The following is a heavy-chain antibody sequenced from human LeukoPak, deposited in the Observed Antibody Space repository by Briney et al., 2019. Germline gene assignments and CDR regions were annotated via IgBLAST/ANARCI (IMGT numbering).Heavy chain of an antibody. V-gene: IGHV4-38-2*02. J-gene: IGHJ4*02. Sequence: SETLSLTCTVSGYSISSGYYWGWIRQPPGKGLEWIGSIYHSGSTYYNPSLKSRVTISVDTSKNQFSLKLSSVTAADTAVYYCARVGVEMATIGYWGQGTLVTVSS. CDR2: IYHSGST. CDR1: GYSISSGYY. D-gene: IGHD5-24*01. CDR3: ARVGVEMATIGY.